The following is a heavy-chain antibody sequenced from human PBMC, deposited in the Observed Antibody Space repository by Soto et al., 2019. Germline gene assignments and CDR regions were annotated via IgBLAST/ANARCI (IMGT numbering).Heavy chain of an antibody. V-gene: IGHV1-2*02. D-gene: IGHD1-26*01. CDR3: AKGGAIVAAGTRVYLYNAMDV. J-gene: IGHJ6*02. Sequence: ASVKVSCKASGYTFTGYYVHWVQQAPGQGLEWMGWINPNSGDTYLAQRFQGRVTMNRDTSIGTAYMELRGLTSDDTAEYYCAKGGAIVAAGTRVYLYNAMDVWGQGTTVTVSS. CDR1: GYTFTGYY. CDR2: INPNSGDT.